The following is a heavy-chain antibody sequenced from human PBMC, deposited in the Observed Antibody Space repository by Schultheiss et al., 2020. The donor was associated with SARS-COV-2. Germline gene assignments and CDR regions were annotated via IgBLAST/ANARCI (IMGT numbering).Heavy chain of an antibody. Sequence: GESLKISCAASGFTFSSYAMSWVRQAPGKGLEWVSVISGSGGSTYYADSVKGRFTISRDNSKNTLCLQMNSLRAEDTAVYYCARDLSSSWYLYYYYMDVWGKGTTVTVSS. CDR3: ARDLSSSWYLYYYYMDV. CDR2: ISGSGGST. J-gene: IGHJ6*03. CDR1: GFTFSSYA. V-gene: IGHV3-23*01. D-gene: IGHD6-13*01.